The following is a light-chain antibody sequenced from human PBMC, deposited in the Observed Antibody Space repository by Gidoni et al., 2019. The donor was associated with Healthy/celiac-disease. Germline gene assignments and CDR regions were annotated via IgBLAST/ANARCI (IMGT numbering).Light chain of an antibody. CDR2: GAS. Sequence: EIVMMQSTATLSVSPGERATLSCRASQSVSSNLAWYQQKPGQAPRLLIYGASTRATCIPARFSGSGSGTEFTLTISSLQSEDFAVYYCQQYNNWPPWTFGQGTKVEIK. CDR1: QSVSSN. V-gene: IGKV3-15*01. J-gene: IGKJ1*01. CDR3: QQYNNWPPWT.